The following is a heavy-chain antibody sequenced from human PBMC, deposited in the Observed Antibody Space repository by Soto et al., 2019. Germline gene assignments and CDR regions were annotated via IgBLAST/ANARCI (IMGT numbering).Heavy chain of an antibody. CDR2: IWYDGSNK. CDR1: GFTFSSYG. V-gene: IGHV3-33*01. D-gene: IGHD3-10*01. Sequence: VQLVESGGGVVQPGRSLRLSCAASGFTFSSYGMHWVRQAPGKGLEWVAVIWYDGSNKYYADSVKGRFTISRDNSKNTLYLQMNSLRAEDTAVYYCARGSGSPKEPLNWFDPWGQGTLVTVSS. CDR3: ARGSGSPKEPLNWFDP. J-gene: IGHJ5*02.